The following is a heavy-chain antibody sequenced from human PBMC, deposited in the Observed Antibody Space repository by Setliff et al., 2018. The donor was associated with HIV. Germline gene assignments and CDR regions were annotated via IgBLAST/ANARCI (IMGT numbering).Heavy chain of an antibody. D-gene: IGHD6-6*01. CDR3: ARDHIAARSVDY. CDR1: AYTFNSYY. CDR2: ISPSGSST. V-gene: IGHV1-46*02. Sequence: ASVKVSCKTSAYTFNSYYMHWIRQAPGQGLEWMGLISPSGSSTTYAQNFQGRVTMSRDTSTNTVYMELSSLRSEDTAVYYCARDHIAARSVDYWGQGTLVTVSS. J-gene: IGHJ4*02.